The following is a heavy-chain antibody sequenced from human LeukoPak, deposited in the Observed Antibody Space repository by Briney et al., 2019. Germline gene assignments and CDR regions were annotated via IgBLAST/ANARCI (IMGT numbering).Heavy chain of an antibody. D-gene: IGHD3-16*01. Sequence: GGSLRLSCAASGFTFSSYWMSWVRQAPGKGLEWVANIKQDGSEKYYVDSVKGRFTISRDNAKNSLYLQMNSLRADDTAVYYCARAPYGDNGYTAEVADYWGQGTLVTVSS. CDR2: IKQDGSEK. V-gene: IGHV3-7*03. CDR3: ARAPYGDNGYTAEVADY. CDR1: GFTFSSYW. J-gene: IGHJ4*02.